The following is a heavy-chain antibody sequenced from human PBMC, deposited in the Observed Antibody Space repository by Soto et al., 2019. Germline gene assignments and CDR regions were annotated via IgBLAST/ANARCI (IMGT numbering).Heavy chain of an antibody. CDR3: ARGGKYCSGGSCYSHEQRWYFDL. CDR1: GFTFSSYA. V-gene: IGHV3-30-3*01. D-gene: IGHD2-15*01. Sequence: VQLVESGGGVVQPGRSLRLSCAASGFTFSSYAMHWVRQAPGKGLEWVAVISYDGSNKYYADSVKGRFTISRDNSKNTLDRQMNSLRAEDTAVYYCARGGKYCSGGSCYSHEQRWYFDLWGRGTLVTVSS. J-gene: IGHJ2*01. CDR2: ISYDGSNK.